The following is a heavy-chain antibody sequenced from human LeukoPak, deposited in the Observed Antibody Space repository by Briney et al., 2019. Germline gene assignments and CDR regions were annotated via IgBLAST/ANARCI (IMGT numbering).Heavy chain of an antibody. Sequence: GGSLRLSCAASGFNFNFYTFNWVRQAPGKGLEWLSYISSTGKTSYYADSAKGRFTISRDNVKNLLFLEMSSPRVDDTAVYYCARGMYYYDSSGDLSRGAFDIWGQGTMVTVSS. CDR1: GFNFNFYT. CDR3: ARGMYYYDSSGDLSRGAFDI. D-gene: IGHD3-22*01. CDR2: ISSTGKTS. V-gene: IGHV3-48*01. J-gene: IGHJ3*02.